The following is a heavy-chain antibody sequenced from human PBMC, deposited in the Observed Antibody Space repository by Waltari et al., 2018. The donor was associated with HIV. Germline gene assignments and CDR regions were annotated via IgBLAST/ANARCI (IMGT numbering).Heavy chain of an antibody. V-gene: IGHV1-18*01. CDR3: ARALWSGYYTPYYFDY. CDR2: ISAYNGHT. D-gene: IGHD3-3*01. J-gene: IGHJ4*02. Sequence: QVQLSQSGAEVKKHGPSVKVSCRASGYTATRYGLGWVRQAPGQGREWMGWISAYNGHTNYAQKLQGRVTMTTDPSTSTAYMDLRSLRSDDTAFYYCARALWSGYYTPYYFDYWGQGTLVTVSS. CDR1: GYTATRYG.